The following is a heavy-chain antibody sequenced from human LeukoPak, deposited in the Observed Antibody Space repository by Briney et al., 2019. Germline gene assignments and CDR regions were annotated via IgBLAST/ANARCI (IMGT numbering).Heavy chain of an antibody. CDR3: ASGYDISTGYGYFDY. Sequence: SETLSLTCTVSGGFISSSSYYWGWIRQPPGKGMEWIGSIYYSGRTYYNPSLESRVTISVDTSKNQFSLKLSSVTAADTAVYYCASGYDISTGYGYFDYWGQGTLVTVSS. V-gene: IGHV4-39*01. D-gene: IGHD3-9*01. J-gene: IGHJ4*02. CDR1: GGFISSSSYY. CDR2: IYYSGRT.